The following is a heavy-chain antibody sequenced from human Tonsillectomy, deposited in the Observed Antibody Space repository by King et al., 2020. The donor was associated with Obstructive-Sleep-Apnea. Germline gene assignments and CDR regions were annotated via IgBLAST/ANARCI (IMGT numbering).Heavy chain of an antibody. D-gene: IGHD5-18*01. CDR1: GFTFTSYG. CDR3: AKDNPTYTAWPYGVVY. V-gene: IGHV3-30*02. CDR2: LRYDGSNK. Sequence: GQRVEAGGGVVQPGGSLRLSCEVSGFTFTSYGLHWGRQAPGTRLEWVALLRYDGSNKYYAYSVKGRFTISRDNFTNTLSLQMTSLRAEDTAVYYCAKDNPTYTAWPYGVVYWGQATVVTVSS. J-gene: IGHJ1*01.